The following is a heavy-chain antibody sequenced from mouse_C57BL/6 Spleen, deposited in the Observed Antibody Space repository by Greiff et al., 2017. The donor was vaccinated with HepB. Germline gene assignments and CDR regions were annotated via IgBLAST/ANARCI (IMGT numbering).Heavy chain of an antibody. Sequence: EVKVVESGGDLVKPGGSLKLSCAASGFTFSSYGMSWVRQTPDKRLEWVATISSGGSYTYYPDSVKGRFTISRDNAKNTLYLQMSSLKSEDTAMYYCARQNCAYWGQGTLVTVSA. D-gene: IGHD4-1*01. CDR3: ARQNCAY. CDR2: ISSGGSYT. CDR1: GFTFSSYG. V-gene: IGHV5-6*01. J-gene: IGHJ3*01.